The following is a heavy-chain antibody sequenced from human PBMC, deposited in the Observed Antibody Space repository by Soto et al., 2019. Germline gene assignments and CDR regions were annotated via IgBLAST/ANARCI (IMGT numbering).Heavy chain of an antibody. Sequence: GXSVKGSCEASGGTFSSYAINWVREAPGQGLEWMGGIIPIFGTANYAQKFQGRVTITADKSTSTAYMELSSLRSEDTAVYYCARPSIAAAGYFDYWGQGTLVIVSS. J-gene: IGHJ4*02. CDR1: GGTFSSYA. CDR2: IIPIFGTA. CDR3: ARPSIAAAGYFDY. V-gene: IGHV1-69*06. D-gene: IGHD6-13*01.